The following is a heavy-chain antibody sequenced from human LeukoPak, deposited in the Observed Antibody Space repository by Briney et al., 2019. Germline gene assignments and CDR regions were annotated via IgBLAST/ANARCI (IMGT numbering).Heavy chain of an antibody. CDR2: ISSGSSYI. Sequence: GGSLRLSCAASGFTFSSYSMNWVRQAPGKGLAWVSSISSGSSYIYYADSVKGRFTISRDNAKNSLYLQMNSLRAEDTAVYYCARYPVGNYDSGFDYWGQGSLVIVSS. CDR3: ARYPVGNYDSGFDY. D-gene: IGHD5-12*01. CDR1: GFTFSSYS. V-gene: IGHV3-21*01. J-gene: IGHJ4*02.